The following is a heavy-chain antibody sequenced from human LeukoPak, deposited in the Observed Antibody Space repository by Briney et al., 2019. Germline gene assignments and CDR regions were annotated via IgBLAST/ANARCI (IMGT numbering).Heavy chain of an antibody. CDR3: ARMLYTLGGPINGLMYAGAFDI. CDR1: GGSISSGGYY. Sequence: PSETLSLTCTVSGGSISSGGYYWSWIRQHPGKGLEWIGYIYYSGSTYYNPSLKSRVTISVDTSKNQFSLKLSSVTAADTAVYYCARMLYTLGGPINGLMYAGAFDIWGQGTMVTVSS. CDR2: IYYSGST. J-gene: IGHJ3*02. V-gene: IGHV4-31*03. D-gene: IGHD2-8*01.